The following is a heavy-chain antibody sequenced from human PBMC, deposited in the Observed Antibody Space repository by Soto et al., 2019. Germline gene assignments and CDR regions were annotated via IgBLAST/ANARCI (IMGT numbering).Heavy chain of an antibody. CDR1: GGSISSGGYY. CDR3: ANNWNYVADAFDI. V-gene: IGHV4-31*03. D-gene: IGHD1-7*01. Sequence: SETLSLTCTVSGGSISSGGYYWSWIRQHPGKGLEWIGYIYYSGSTYYNPSLKSRVTISVDTSKNQFSLKLSSVTAADTAVYYCANNWNYVADAFDIWGQGTMVTVS. CDR2: IYYSGST. J-gene: IGHJ3*02.